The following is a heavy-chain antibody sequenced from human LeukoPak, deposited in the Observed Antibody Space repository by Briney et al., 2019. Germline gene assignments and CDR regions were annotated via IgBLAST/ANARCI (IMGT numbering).Heavy chain of an antibody. V-gene: IGHV3-30*03. D-gene: IGHD5-12*01. Sequence: GGSLRLSCAASGFTFSSYGMHWVRQAPGKGLEWVSVISYDGSNKYYADSVKGRFTISRDNSKNTLYLQMNSLRAEDTAVYYCARSVATKSRYYYGMDVWGQGGTVTVSS. J-gene: IGHJ6*01. CDR3: ARSVATKSRYYYGMDV. CDR1: GFTFSSYG. CDR2: ISYDGSNK.